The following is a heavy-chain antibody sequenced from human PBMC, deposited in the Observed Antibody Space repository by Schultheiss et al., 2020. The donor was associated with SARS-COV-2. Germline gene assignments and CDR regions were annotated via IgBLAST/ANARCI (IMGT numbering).Heavy chain of an antibody. Sequence: SETLSLTCTVSGGSISSYYWSWIRQPPGKGLEWIGYIYYSGSTNYNPSLKSRVTISVDTSKNQFSLKLSSVTAADTAVYYCARGGGRDGYNRDAFDIWGQGTMVTVSS. D-gene: IGHD5-24*01. CDR1: GGSISSYY. CDR3: ARGGGRDGYNRDAFDI. J-gene: IGHJ3*02. CDR2: IYYSGST. V-gene: IGHV4-59*12.